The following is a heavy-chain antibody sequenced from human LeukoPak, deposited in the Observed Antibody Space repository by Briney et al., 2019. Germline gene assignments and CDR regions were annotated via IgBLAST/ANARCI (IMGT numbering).Heavy chain of an antibody. CDR2: INHSGST. CDR3: ARHLLAYYYMDV. J-gene: IGHJ6*03. Sequence: PSETLSLTCAVYGGSFSHYYWSWIRQPPGKGLEWIGEINHSGSTNYDPSLKSRVTISVDTSKNQFSLKLSSVTAAGTAVYYCARHLLAYYYMDVWGKGTTVTISS. CDR1: GGSFSHYY. D-gene: IGHD2-21*01. V-gene: IGHV4-34*01.